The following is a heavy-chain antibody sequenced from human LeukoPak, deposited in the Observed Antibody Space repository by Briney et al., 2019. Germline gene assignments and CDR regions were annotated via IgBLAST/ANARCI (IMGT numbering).Heavy chain of an antibody. Sequence: GGSLRLSCAASGFTFSTYSMNWVRQAPGKGLEWVSSISRNSRYIYYADSMRGRFTISRDNSKNTLYLQMNSLRAEDTAVYYCAKSGYNRFDYWGQGTLVTVSS. CDR2: ISRNSRYI. V-gene: IGHV3-21*04. D-gene: IGHD5-24*01. J-gene: IGHJ4*02. CDR3: AKSGYNRFDY. CDR1: GFTFSTYS.